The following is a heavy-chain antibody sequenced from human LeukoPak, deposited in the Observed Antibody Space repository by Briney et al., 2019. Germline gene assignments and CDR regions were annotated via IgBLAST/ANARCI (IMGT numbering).Heavy chain of an antibody. J-gene: IGHJ4*02. Sequence: PSETLSLTCAVYGGSFSGYYWSWIRQPPGKGLEWIGEINHSGSTNYNPSLKSRVTISVDTSKNQFSLKLSSVTAADTAVYYCARAPPYSSSWGYWGQGTLVTVSS. CDR1: GGSFSGYY. D-gene: IGHD6-13*01. CDR3: ARAPPYSSSWGY. CDR2: INHSGST. V-gene: IGHV4-34*01.